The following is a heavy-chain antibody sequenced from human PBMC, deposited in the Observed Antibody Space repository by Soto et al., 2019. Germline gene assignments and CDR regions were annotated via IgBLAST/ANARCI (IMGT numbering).Heavy chain of an antibody. CDR2: ISYDGSNK. V-gene: IGHV3-30-3*01. Sequence: SLRLSCAASGFTFSSYAMHWVRQAPGKGLEWVAVISYDGSNKYYADSVKGRFTISRDNSKNTLYLQMNSLRAEDTAVYYCAKDSSPTTAGMDVWGQGTTVTVSS. D-gene: IGHD6-13*01. J-gene: IGHJ6*02. CDR3: AKDSSPTTAGMDV. CDR1: GFTFSSYA.